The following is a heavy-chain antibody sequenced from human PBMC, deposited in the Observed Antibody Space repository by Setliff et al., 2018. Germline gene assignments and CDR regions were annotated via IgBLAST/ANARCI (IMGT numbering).Heavy chain of an antibody. CDR2: INHSGST. D-gene: IGHD3-9*01. V-gene: IGHV4-34*01. CDR3: ARGYGVLTGYYNY. J-gene: IGHJ4*02. CDR1: GGSFSGYY. Sequence: SETLSLTCAVYGGSFSGYYWSWIRQPPGKGLEWIGEINHSGSTNYNPSLKSRVTISVDTSKNQFSLKLSSVTAADTAVYHCARGYGVLTGYYNYWGQGTLVTVSS.